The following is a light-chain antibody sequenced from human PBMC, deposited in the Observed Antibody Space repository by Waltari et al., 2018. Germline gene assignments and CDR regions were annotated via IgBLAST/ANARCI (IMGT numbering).Light chain of an antibody. CDR3: HQYYSTPQT. V-gene: IGKV4-1*01. CDR1: QSLLFNSDSKSY. Sequence: DIVLTQSPEFMAVSLGERATLNCKSSQSLLFNSDSKSYLAWYQQRRGQPPTLLSYWAPTRESGVPDRFNGSGSGTDFSLTISSLQAEDAAVYYCHQYYSTPQTFGQGTKVEVK. CDR2: WAP. J-gene: IGKJ1*01.